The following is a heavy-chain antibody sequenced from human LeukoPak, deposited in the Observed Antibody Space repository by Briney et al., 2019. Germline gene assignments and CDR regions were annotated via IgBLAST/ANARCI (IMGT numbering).Heavy chain of an antibody. CDR3: ARVSWFPGTSYYYMDV. J-gene: IGHJ6*03. CDR1: GGSFSGYY. V-gene: IGHV4-34*01. Sequence: SETLSLTCAVYGGSFSGYYWSWIRQPPGKGLEWIGEINHSGSTNYNPSLKSRVTISVDTSKSQFSLKLSSVTAADTAVYFCARVSWFPGTSYYYMDVWGKGTTVTVSS. D-gene: IGHD1-1*01. CDR2: INHSGST.